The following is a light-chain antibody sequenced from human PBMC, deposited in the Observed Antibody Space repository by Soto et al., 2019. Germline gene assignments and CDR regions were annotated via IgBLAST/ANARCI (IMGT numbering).Light chain of an antibody. CDR2: RAS. Sequence: EIVLTQSPGTLSLSPGERATLSCRASQSVSSTYLAWYQQQPGQAPRLLIYRASTRATGIPDRFSGSGSGTDFTLTICRLEPEDFAVYYCPQYGSSPPITFGQGTRLEIK. J-gene: IGKJ5*01. CDR1: QSVSSTY. CDR3: PQYGSSPPIT. V-gene: IGKV3-20*01.